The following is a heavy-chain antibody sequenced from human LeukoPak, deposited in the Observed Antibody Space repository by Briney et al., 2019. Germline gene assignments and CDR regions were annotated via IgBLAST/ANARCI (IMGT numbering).Heavy chain of an antibody. V-gene: IGHV3-74*01. CDR1: GFTLSSYW. D-gene: IGHD6-19*01. J-gene: IGHJ5*02. CDR3: ARPPLGVAGMVNL. Sequence: QPGGSLRLSCAASGFTLSSYWMHWVRQAPGKGLVWVSRIDSDGSSTSYADSVKGRFTISRDNAKNTLYLQMNSLRAEDTAVYYCARPPLGVAGMVNLWGQGTLVAVSS. CDR2: IDSDGSST.